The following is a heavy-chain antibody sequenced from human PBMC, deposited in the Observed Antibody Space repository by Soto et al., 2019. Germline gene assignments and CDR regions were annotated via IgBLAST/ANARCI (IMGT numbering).Heavy chain of an antibody. Sequence: SVKVSCQASGGSFSSYTISWVRQAPGQGLEWMGRIIPILGIANYAQKFQGRVTITADKSTSTAYMELSSLRSEDTAVYYCARAFHYYDSSGYYYYYGMDVWGQGTTVTVSS. CDR2: IIPILGIA. D-gene: IGHD3-22*01. J-gene: IGHJ6*02. V-gene: IGHV1-69*02. CDR1: GGSFSSYT. CDR3: ARAFHYYDSSGYYYYYGMDV.